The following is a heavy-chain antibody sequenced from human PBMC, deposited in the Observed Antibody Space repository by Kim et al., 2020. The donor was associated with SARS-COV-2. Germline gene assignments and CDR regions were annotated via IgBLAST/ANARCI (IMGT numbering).Heavy chain of an antibody. CDR2: ISSSSSYI. Sequence: GGSLRLSCAASGFTFSSYSMNWVRQAPGKGLEWVSSISSSSSYIYYADSVKGRFTISRDNAKNSLYLQMNSLRAEDTAVYYCARDPFKYYDSSGYYYNLYDAFDIWGQGTMVTVSS. J-gene: IGHJ3*02. CDR1: GFTFSSYS. D-gene: IGHD3-22*01. V-gene: IGHV3-21*01. CDR3: ARDPFKYYDSSGYYYNLYDAFDI.